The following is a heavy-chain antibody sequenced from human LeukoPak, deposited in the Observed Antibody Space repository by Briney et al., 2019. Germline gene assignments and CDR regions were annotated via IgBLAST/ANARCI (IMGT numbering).Heavy chain of an antibody. J-gene: IGHJ6*02. CDR1: GYTFTGYY. Sequence: ASVKVSCKASGYTFTGYYMHWVRQAPGQGLEWMGRINPNSGGTNYAQKFQGRVTMTRDTSISTAYMELSRLRPEDTAVYYCARMSYSYGLNYYYGMDVWGQGTTVTVSS. CDR3: ARMSYSYGLNYYYGMDV. D-gene: IGHD5-18*01. CDR2: INPNSGGT. V-gene: IGHV1-2*06.